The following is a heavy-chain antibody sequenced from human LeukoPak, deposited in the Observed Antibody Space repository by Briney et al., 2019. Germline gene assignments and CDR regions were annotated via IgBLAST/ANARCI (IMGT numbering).Heavy chain of an antibody. CDR3: AKDLGALIDIVVVVAATCDY. V-gene: IGHV3-23*01. CDR2: ISGSGGST. D-gene: IGHD2-15*01. CDR1: GFTFSSYA. J-gene: IGHJ4*02. Sequence: GGSLRLSCAASGFTFSSYAMSWVRQAPGKGLEWVSAISGSGGSTYYADSVKGRFTISRDNSKNTLYLQMNSLRAEDTAVYYRAKDLGALIDIVVVVAATCDYWGQGTLVTVSS.